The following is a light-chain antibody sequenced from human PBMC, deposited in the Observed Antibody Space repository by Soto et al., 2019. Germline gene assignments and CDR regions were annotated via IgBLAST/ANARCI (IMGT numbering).Light chain of an antibody. J-gene: IGKJ1*01. CDR1: QSISTW. CDR3: KQYINRWK. V-gene: IGKV1-5*03. CDR2: KAS. Sequence: DIQMTQSPSTLSASVGDRVTITCRASQSISTWLAWYQQKPGKAPKLLIYKASSLESGVPSRFSGSGSGTEFPLTIRGLQPDDFATYTCKQYINRWKFGKGTKV.